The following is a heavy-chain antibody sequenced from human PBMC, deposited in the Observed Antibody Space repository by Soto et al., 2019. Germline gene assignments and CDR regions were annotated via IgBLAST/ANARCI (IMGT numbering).Heavy chain of an antibody. D-gene: IGHD2-2*01. CDR1: GFTFSSYA. Sequence: EVQLLESGGGLVQPGGSLRLSCAASGFTFSSYAMSWVRQAPGKGPEWVSAISGSGGSTYYADSVKGRFTISRDNSKNTLYLQMNSLRAEDTAVYYCAKVESTPDELYYYYMDVWGKGTTVTVSS. V-gene: IGHV3-23*01. CDR3: AKVESTPDELYYYYMDV. J-gene: IGHJ6*03. CDR2: ISGSGGST.